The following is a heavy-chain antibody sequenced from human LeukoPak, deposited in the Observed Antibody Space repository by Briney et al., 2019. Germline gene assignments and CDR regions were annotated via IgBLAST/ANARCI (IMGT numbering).Heavy chain of an antibody. CDR3: ARDQIGTTPYFDY. J-gene: IGHJ4*02. Sequence: PSETLSLTCAVYGGSLRGYYWSWIRQPPGKGLEWIGEINHSGRTNYNPSLKSRVTISIDTSKNQFSLKLSSVTAADTAVYYCARDQIGTTPYFDYWGQGTLVTVSS. CDR2: INHSGRT. D-gene: IGHD1-1*01. CDR1: GGSLRGYY. V-gene: IGHV4-34*01.